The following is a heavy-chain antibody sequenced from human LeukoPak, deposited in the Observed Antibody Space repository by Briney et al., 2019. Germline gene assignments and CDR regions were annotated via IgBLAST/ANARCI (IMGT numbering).Heavy chain of an antibody. CDR1: GFTFGDYA. CDR2: IRSKAYGGTT. CDR3: TRDPLYYYDSSGYYYGTVHYFDY. J-gene: IGHJ4*02. V-gene: IGHV3-49*04. Sequence: GGSPRLSCTASGFTFGDYAMSWVRQAPGKGLEWVGFIRSKAYGGTTEYAASVKGRFTISRDDSKSIAYLQMNSLKTEDTAVYCCTRDPLYYYDSSGYYYGTVHYFDYWGQGTLVTVSS. D-gene: IGHD3-22*01.